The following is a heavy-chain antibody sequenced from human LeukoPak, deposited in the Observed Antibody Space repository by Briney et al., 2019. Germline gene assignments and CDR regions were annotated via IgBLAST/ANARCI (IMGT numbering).Heavy chain of an antibody. CDR1: GFTFSSYS. D-gene: IGHD3-10*01. V-gene: IGHV3-21*01. CDR2: ISSSSSYI. Sequence: GGSLRLSCATSGFTFSSYSMNWVRQAPGKGLEWVSSISSSSSYIYYADSVKGRFAISRDNAKNSLYLQMNSLRADDTAVYYRAKEGLLRQVGRYMDVWGKGTTVTVSS. CDR3: AKEGLLRQVGRYMDV. J-gene: IGHJ6*03.